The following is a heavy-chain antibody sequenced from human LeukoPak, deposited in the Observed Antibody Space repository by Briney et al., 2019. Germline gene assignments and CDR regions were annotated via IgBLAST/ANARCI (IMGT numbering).Heavy chain of an antibody. V-gene: IGHV3-53*01. J-gene: IGHJ4*02. CDR1: GLTVSSHY. Sequence: AGGSLRLSCAASGLTVSSHYMSWVRQAPGKGPEWVSLVYSDGSTYYADSVKGRFTISRDNSKNTLYLQMNSLRAEDTAVYYCARALYYFDYWGQGTLVTVSS. CDR3: ARALYYFDY. CDR2: VYSDGST.